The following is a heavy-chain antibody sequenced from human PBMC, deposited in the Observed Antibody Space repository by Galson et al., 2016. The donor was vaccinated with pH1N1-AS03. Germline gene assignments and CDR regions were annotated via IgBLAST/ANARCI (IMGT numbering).Heavy chain of an antibody. CDR2: IGTYT. D-gene: IGHD3-10*01. Sequence: SVKVSCKASGYTFTNYGISWVRQAPGQGLEYMGWIGTYTIYAQKLQGRVTMTTDTSTSTACMELRSLRSDDTAVDYCARSGSGSFYEGDFWGQGTLVSVSS. CDR1: GYTFTNYG. CDR3: ARSGSGSFYEGDF. J-gene: IGHJ4*02. V-gene: IGHV1-18*01.